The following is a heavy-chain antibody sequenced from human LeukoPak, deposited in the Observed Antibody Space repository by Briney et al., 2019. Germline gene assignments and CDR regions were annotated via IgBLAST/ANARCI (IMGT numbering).Heavy chain of an antibody. D-gene: IGHD5-12*01. Sequence: GRSLRLSCEASGFTFSNYAIHWVRQAPGKGLEWVAVISYDGNNKYYADSVKGRFTISRDNSKNTLYLQMNSLRAEDTAVYYCAKGPLVATIIYFDSWGQGTLVTVSS. J-gene: IGHJ4*02. V-gene: IGHV3-30*04. CDR2: ISYDGNNK. CDR1: GFTFSNYA. CDR3: AKGPLVATIIYFDS.